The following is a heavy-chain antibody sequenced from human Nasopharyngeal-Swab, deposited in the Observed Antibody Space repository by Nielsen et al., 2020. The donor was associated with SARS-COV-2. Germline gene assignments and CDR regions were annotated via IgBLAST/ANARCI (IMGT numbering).Heavy chain of an antibody. CDR2: IRSKAYGGTT. Sequence: GESLKTSCTASGFTFGDYAMRWVRQAPGKGLEWVGFIRSKAYGGTTEYAASVKGRFTISRDDSKSIAYLQMNSLKTEDTAVYYCTRGGYGDYGLYYFDYWGQGTLVTVSS. CDR3: TRGGYGDYGLYYFDY. CDR1: GFTFGDYA. V-gene: IGHV3-49*04. D-gene: IGHD4-17*01. J-gene: IGHJ4*02.